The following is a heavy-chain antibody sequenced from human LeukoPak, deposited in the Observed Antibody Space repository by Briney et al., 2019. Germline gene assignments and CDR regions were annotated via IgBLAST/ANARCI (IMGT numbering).Heavy chain of an antibody. CDR3: AKKLIGNVGYFDY. D-gene: IGHD3-22*01. V-gene: IGHV3-30*02. Sequence: GGSLRLSCAASGFILCTYGMHWVRQAPGKGLEWVAYISYDGSRKNYADSVKGRFTISRDNSKNTLFLQMSSLKVEDTAVYYCAKKLIGNVGYFDYWGQGTLVTVSS. CDR2: ISYDGSRK. CDR1: GFILCTYG. J-gene: IGHJ4*02.